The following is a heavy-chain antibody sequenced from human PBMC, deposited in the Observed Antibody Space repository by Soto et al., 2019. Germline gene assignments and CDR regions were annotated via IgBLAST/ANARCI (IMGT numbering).Heavy chain of an antibody. Sequence: SETLSLTCAVYGGSFSGYYWSWIRQPPGKGLEWIGEINHSGSTNFNPSLKSRVTISVDTSKNQFSLKLSSVTAADTAVYYCARTNRLYSSSSWTYYYYYGMDVWGQGTTVTVSS. CDR1: GGSFSGYY. V-gene: IGHV4-34*01. CDR2: INHSGST. J-gene: IGHJ6*02. CDR3: ARTNRLYSSSSWTYYYYYGMDV. D-gene: IGHD6-13*01.